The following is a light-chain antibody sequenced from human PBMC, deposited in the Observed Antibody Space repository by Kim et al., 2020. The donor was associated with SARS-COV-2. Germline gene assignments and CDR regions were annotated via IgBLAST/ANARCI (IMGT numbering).Light chain of an antibody. CDR2: NVR. J-gene: IGLJ2*01. CDR3: SSHTSRNTLVV. V-gene: IGLV2-14*03. CDR1: SSDVGNYNH. Sequence: QSITISCTGTSSDVGNYNHVSWYQQHPGKAPKLLLYNVRERPSGISNRFSGSKSGNTASLTISGLQAEDEADYYCSSHTSRNTLVVFGGGTQLTVL.